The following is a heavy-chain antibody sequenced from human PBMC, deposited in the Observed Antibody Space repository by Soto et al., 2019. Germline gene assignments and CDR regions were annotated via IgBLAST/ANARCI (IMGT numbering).Heavy chain of an antibody. CDR2: INPNSGGT. CDR1: GYTFTGYY. CDR3: ARAFSGWRGVYFDY. D-gene: IGHD6-19*01. V-gene: IGHV1-2*02. J-gene: IGHJ4*02. Sequence: QVQLVQSGAEVKKPGASVKVSCKASGYTFTGYYMHWVRQAPGQGLEWMGWINPNSGGTNYAQKFQGRVTMTRDTAISTDYMELSRLRSDDTAVYYCARAFSGWRGVYFDYWGQGTLVTVSS.